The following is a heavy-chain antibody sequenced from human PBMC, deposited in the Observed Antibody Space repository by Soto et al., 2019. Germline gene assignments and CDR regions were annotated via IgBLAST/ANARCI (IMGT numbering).Heavy chain of an antibody. V-gene: IGHV4-34*01. J-gene: IGHJ4*02. CDR2: INHSGST. CDR1: GGSFSGYF. Sequence: SETLSLTCAVYGGSFSGYFWSWIRQPPGKGLEWIGEINHSGSTNYNPSLKSRVTISVDTSKNQFSLKLSSVTAADTAVYYCARDKRDQYYDFWSGYYDYWGQGTLVTVSS. CDR3: ARDKRDQYYDFWSGYYDY. D-gene: IGHD3-3*01.